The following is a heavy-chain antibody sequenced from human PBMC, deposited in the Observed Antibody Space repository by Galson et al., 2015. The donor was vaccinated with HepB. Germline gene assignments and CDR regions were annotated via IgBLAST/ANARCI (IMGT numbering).Heavy chain of an antibody. J-gene: IGHJ3*02. CDR2: INAGNGNT. D-gene: IGHD3-22*01. CDR3: ARDLTPITMIVVGRAFDI. V-gene: IGHV1-3*01. Sequence: SVKVSCKASGYTFTSYAMHWVRQAPGQRLEWMGWINAGNGNTKYSQKFQGRVTITRDTSASTAYMELSSLRSEDTAVYYCARDLTPITMIVVGRAFDIWGQGTMVTVSS. CDR1: GYTFTSYA.